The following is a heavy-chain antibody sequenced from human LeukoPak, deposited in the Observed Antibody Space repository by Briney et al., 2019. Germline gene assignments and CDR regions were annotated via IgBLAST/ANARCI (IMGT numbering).Heavy chain of an antibody. CDR2: INPHSGGS. CDR3: ARGQTGYCSSTSCPYYYYYYMDV. D-gene: IGHD2-2*03. V-gene: IGHV1-2*02. J-gene: IGHJ6*03. CDR1: GYTFTDYY. Sequence: ASVKVSCKASGYTFTDYYMHWVRQAPGQGLEWMGWINPHSGGSNYAQKFQGRVTMTRDTSITTAYMELSRLRPDDTAVYYCARGQTGYCSSTSCPYYYYYYMDVWGKGTTVTVSS.